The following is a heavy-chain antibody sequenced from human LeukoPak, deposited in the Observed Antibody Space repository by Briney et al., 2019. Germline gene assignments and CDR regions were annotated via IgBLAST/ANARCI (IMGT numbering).Heavy chain of an antibody. Sequence: ASVKVSCKASGYTFTGYYMHWVRQAPGQGLEWMGWINPNSGGTNYAQKFQGRVTMTRDTSISTAYMELSRLRSDDTAVCYCARAGPDDFWTAYYFDYWGQGTLVTVSS. D-gene: IGHD3-3*01. CDR1: GYTFTGYY. CDR3: ARAGPDDFWTAYYFDY. V-gene: IGHV1-2*02. J-gene: IGHJ4*02. CDR2: INPNSGGT.